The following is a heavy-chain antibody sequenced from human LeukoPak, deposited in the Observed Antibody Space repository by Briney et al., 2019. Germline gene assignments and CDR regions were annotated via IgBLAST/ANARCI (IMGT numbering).Heavy chain of an antibody. J-gene: IGHJ4*02. Sequence: GGSLRLSCTTSRFSFSSYAMSWVRQAPGKGLEWVCNINWNGNNIYYGDSVKGRFTISRDNAKNSVYLQMNGLRAEDTALYYCARGLMGGWPNFEYWGQGTLVTVSS. CDR3: ARGLMGGWPNFEY. D-gene: IGHD2-8*01. V-gene: IGHV3-20*04. CDR1: RFSFSSYA. CDR2: INWNGNNI.